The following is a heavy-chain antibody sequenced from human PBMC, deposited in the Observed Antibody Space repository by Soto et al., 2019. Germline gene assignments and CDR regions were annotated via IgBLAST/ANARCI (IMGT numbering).Heavy chain of an antibody. CDR1: GGSISSSNW. J-gene: IGHJ4*02. Sequence: SETLSLTCAVSGGSISSSNWWSWVRQPPGKGLEWIGEIYHSGSTNYNPSLKSRVTISVDKSKNQFSLKLSSVTAADTAVYYCARGTTCSGGSCYPGMIDYWGQGTLVTVSS. CDR3: ARGTTCSGGSCYPGMIDY. V-gene: IGHV4-4*02. CDR2: IYHSGST. D-gene: IGHD2-15*01.